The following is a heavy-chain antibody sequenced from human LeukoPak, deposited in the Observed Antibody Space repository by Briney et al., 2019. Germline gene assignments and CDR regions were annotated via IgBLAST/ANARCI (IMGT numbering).Heavy chain of an antibody. D-gene: IGHD3-22*01. J-gene: IGHJ4*02. CDR1: GFTFSSYA. CDR2: ISGSGGST. Sequence: RTGGSLILSCAASGFTFSSYAMSWVRQAPGKGLEWVSAISGSGGSTYYADSVKGRFTISRDNSKNTLYLQMNSLRAEDTAVYYCAKDLHYYDSSGLDYWGQGTLVTVSS. CDR3: AKDLHYYDSSGLDY. V-gene: IGHV3-23*01.